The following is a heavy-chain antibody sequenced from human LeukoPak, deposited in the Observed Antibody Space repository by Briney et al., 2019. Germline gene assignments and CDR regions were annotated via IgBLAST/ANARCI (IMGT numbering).Heavy chain of an antibody. Sequence: ESLRISCKVSGYAFTNYGMGGWPQSPGKGLEWMGTIFPGAFDTKYSPSFQGQVTISADKSISTAYLQWSSLKASDSAMYYCARHGLAGCIGGRCFTSFHYYGMDVWGQGTTVTVSS. V-gene: IGHV5-51*01. J-gene: IGHJ6*02. CDR1: GYAFTNYG. CDR3: ARHGLAGCIGGRCFTSFHYYGMDV. D-gene: IGHD2-15*01. CDR2: IFPGAFDT.